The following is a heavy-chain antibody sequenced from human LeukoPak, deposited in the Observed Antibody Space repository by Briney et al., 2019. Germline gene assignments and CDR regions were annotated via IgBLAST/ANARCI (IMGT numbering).Heavy chain of an antibody. D-gene: IGHD1-26*01. J-gene: IGHJ3*02. CDR2: IYYSGST. Sequence: SETLSLTCTVSGGSISSYYWSWIRQPPGKGLEWIGYIYYSGSTNYNPSLKSRVTISVDTSKNQFSLKLSSVTAADTAVYYCARSEELKPSSAENAFDIWGQGTMVTVSS. V-gene: IGHV4-59*01. CDR3: ARSEELKPSSAENAFDI. CDR1: GGSISSYY.